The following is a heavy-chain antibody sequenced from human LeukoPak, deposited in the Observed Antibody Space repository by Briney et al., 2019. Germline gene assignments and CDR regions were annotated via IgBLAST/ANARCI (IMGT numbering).Heavy chain of an antibody. V-gene: IGHV3-48*01. CDR1: GFTFSSYS. Sequence: GGSLRLSCAASGFTFSSYSMNWVRQAPGKGLEWVSYISSSSSSTIYYADSVKGRFTISRDNAKNSLYLQMNSLRAEDTAVYYCARYHSGSTRDYYYYMDVWGKGTTVTVSS. J-gene: IGHJ6*03. CDR2: ISSSSSSTI. D-gene: IGHD1-26*01. CDR3: ARYHSGSTRDYYYYMDV.